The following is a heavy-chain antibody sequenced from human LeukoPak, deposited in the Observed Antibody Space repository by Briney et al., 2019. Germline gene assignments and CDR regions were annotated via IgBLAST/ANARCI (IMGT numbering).Heavy chain of an antibody. CDR3: ARGTYCSSTSCYTTDAFDI. D-gene: IGHD2-2*02. J-gene: IGHJ3*02. Sequence: SETLSLTCTVSGGSLSSGSYYWSWIRQPAGKGLEWIGRIYTSGSTNYNPSLKSRVTISVDTSKNQFSLKLSSVTAADTAVYYCARGTYCSSTSCYTTDAFDIWGQGTMVTVSS. CDR2: IYTSGST. V-gene: IGHV4-61*02. CDR1: GGSLSSGSYY.